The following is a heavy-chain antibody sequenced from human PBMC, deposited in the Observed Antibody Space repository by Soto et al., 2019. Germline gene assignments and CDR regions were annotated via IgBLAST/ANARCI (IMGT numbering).Heavy chain of an antibody. CDR1: GYILNSNY. J-gene: IGHJ4*02. CDR3: VRRSIGYYFDY. Sequence: QVQLVQSGAEVKEHGASVKISCKASGYILNSNYMHWVRQAPGQAPEWVGIINPSDGSTNYAQNFQGRVTLSREKYTSTVYMELRGLRSDDTAVYYCVRRSIGYYFDYWGQGTLVTVS. CDR2: INPSDGST. V-gene: IGHV1-46*02. D-gene: IGHD3-22*01.